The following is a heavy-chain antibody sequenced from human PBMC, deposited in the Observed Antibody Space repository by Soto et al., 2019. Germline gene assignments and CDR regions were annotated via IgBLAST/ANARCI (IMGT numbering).Heavy chain of an antibody. CDR2: IYPGDSDT. D-gene: IGHD6-13*01. J-gene: IGHJ6*02. V-gene: IGHV5-51*01. Sequence: GESLKISCKGSGYSFTSYWIGWVRQMPGKGLEWMGIIYPGDSDTRYSPSFQGQVTISADKSISTAYLQWSSLKASDTAMYYCVRAMYSSSWYSTYGMDVWGQGTTVTVSS. CDR3: VRAMYSSSWYSTYGMDV. CDR1: GYSFTSYW.